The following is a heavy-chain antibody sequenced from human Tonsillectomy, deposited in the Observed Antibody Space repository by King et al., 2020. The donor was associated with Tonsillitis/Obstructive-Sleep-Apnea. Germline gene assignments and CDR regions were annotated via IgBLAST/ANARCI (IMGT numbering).Heavy chain of an antibody. CDR3: ARNAEAAEFFDF. V-gene: IGHV3-11*06. CDR2: ITSSSSYT. CDR1: GFTFSDYS. D-gene: IGHD6-13*01. Sequence: VQLVESGGGLVKPGGSLRLSCAASGFTFSDYSMSWIRQAPGKGVEWVSYITSSSSYTNYADSVKGRFTISRDNAKNSLNLQMNGLRAEDTAVHYCARNAEAAEFFDFWGQGTLVSVSS. J-gene: IGHJ4*02.